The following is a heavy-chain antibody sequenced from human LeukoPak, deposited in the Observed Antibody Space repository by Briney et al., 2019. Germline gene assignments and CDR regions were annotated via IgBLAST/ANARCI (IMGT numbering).Heavy chain of an antibody. Sequence: PGGSLRLSCAASGFTFSSYGMHWVRQAPGKGLEWVAVISYDGSNKYYADSVKGRFTISRDNSKNTLYLQMNSLRAEDTAVYYCAKDHAPKPYSSGVGGYWGQGTLVTVSS. J-gene: IGHJ4*02. D-gene: IGHD6-19*01. CDR2: ISYDGSNK. CDR1: GFTFSSYG. CDR3: AKDHAPKPYSSGVGGY. V-gene: IGHV3-30*18.